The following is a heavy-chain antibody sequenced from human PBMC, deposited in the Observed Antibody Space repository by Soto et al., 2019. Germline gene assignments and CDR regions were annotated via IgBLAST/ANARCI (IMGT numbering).Heavy chain of an antibody. V-gene: IGHV3-30*18. D-gene: IGHD3-10*01. CDR1: GFTFSSYG. CDR2: ISYDGSNK. CDR3: AKDRDHMVRGDYYYYYGMDV. J-gene: IGHJ6*02. Sequence: PGGSLRLSCAASGFTFSSYGMHWVRQAPGKGLEWVAVISYDGSNKYYADSVEGRFTISRDNSKNTLYLQMNSLRAEDTAVYYCAKDRDHMVRGDYYYYYGMDVWGQGTTVTVSS.